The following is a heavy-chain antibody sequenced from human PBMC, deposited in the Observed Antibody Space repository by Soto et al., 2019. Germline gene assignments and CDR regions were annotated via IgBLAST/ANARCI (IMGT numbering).Heavy chain of an antibody. CDR1: GYSFTSYW. V-gene: IGHV5-10-1*01. D-gene: IGHD3-10*01. J-gene: IGHJ6*02. CDR3: ARPKITYYYCSGSLYYYYGMDV. Sequence: GESLKISCKGSGYSFTSYWISWVRQMPGKGLEWMGRIDPSDSYTNYSPSFQGHVTISADKSISTAYLQWSSLKASDTAMYYCARPKITYYYCSGSLYYYYGMDVWGQGTTVTV. CDR2: IDPSDSYT.